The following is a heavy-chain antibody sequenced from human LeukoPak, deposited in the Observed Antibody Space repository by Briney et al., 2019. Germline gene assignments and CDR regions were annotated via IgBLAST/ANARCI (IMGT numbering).Heavy chain of an antibody. J-gene: IGHJ4*02. Sequence: GGSLRLSCAASGFTFDDYGMSWVRQAPGKGLEWVGFIKSNIKGGTTEYAASVKGRFTISRDESKRSAYLQMNSLKTEDTAVYYCTSYSSGWHRHFDYWGQGTLVTVSS. D-gene: IGHD6-19*01. CDR1: GFTFDDYG. CDR2: IKSNIKGGTT. V-gene: IGHV3-49*04. CDR3: TSYSSGWHRHFDY.